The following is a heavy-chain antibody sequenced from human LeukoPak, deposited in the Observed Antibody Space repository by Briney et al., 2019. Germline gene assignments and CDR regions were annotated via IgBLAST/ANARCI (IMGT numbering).Heavy chain of an antibody. V-gene: IGHV4-59*08. CDR1: GGSISSYF. D-gene: IGHD1-26*01. J-gene: IGHJ4*02. Sequence: SETLSLTCSVSGGSISSYFWSWIRQPPGKGLEWIGYIYYSGSTYCNPSLESRVTISVDTSKNQFSLKLNSVTAADTAVYYCARHDSGTYYSRFEYWGQGTLVTVSS. CDR2: IYYSGST. CDR3: ARHDSGTYYSRFEY.